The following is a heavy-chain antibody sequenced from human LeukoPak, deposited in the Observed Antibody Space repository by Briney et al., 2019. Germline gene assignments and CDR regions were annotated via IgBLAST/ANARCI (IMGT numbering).Heavy chain of an antibody. CDR2: IYTSGST. V-gene: IGHV4-4*07. D-gene: IGHD4-17*01. CDR1: GGSISSYY. CDR3: AREREDTTVPYYYYYYMDV. Sequence: PSETLSLTCTFAGGSISSYYWSWIRHPAGKWLEFSGRIYTSGSTHYQPSPKRRVTMSVDTSKNQFSLKLSSVPAADTAVYYCAREREDTTVPYYYYYYMDVWGKGTTVTISS. J-gene: IGHJ6*03.